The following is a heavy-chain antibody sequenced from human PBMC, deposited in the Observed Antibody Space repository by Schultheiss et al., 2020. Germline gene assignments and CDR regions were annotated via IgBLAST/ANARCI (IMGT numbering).Heavy chain of an antibody. V-gene: IGHV3-21*01. CDR3: ARSWRGYSYGGNGNFDY. CDR2: ISSSSSYI. D-gene: IGHD5-18*01. J-gene: IGHJ4*02. Sequence: GGSLRLSCAASGFTFSSYSMNWVRQAPGKGLEWVAFISSSSSYIYYADSVKGRFTISRDNAKNSLYLQMNSLRAEDTAVYYCARSWRGYSYGGNGNFDYWGQGTLVTVSS. CDR1: GFTFSSYS.